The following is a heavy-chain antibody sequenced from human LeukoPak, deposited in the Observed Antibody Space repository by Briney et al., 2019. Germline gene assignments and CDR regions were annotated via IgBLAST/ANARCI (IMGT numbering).Heavy chain of an antibody. CDR1: GFTFSSYG. CDR2: ISYDGSNK. Sequence: GGSLRLSCAASGFTFSSYGMHWVRQAPGKGLEWVAVISYDGSNKYYADSVKGRFTISRDNSKNTLYPQMNSLRAEDTAVYYCAKDLTPSIAAAGIDYWGQGTLVTVSS. CDR3: AKDLTPSIAAAGIDY. D-gene: IGHD6-13*01. J-gene: IGHJ4*02. V-gene: IGHV3-30*18.